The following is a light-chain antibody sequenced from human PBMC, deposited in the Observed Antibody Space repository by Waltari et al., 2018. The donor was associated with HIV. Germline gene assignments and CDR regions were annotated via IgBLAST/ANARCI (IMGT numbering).Light chain of an antibody. Sequence: QSELTQPPSTSGTPGQRVTISCSGTTSNIGSNYVSWYQRLPGTAPKVFTLREIQRPSGSPARFSSSKSGTSPSLAIIGLRSEAEADYVCSVWDATLSRPVFGGWTRLTVL. CDR1: TSNIGSNY. CDR3: SVWDATLSRPV. V-gene: IGLV1-47*01. CDR2: REI. J-gene: IGLJ3*02.